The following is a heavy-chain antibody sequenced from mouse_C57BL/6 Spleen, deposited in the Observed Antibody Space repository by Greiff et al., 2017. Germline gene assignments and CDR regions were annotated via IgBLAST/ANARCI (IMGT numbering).Heavy chain of an antibody. V-gene: IGHV1-26*01. J-gene: IGHJ4*01. D-gene: IGHD3-2*02. CDR3: ARGQLRLRGAMDY. CDR2: INPNNGGT. CDR1: GYTFTDYY. Sequence: EVQLQQSGPELVKPGASVTISCKASGYTFTDYYMNWVKQSHGKSLEWIGDINPNNGGTSYNQKFKGKATLTVDKCSSTAYMELRSLTSEDSAVYYCARGQLRLRGAMDYWGQGTSVTVSS.